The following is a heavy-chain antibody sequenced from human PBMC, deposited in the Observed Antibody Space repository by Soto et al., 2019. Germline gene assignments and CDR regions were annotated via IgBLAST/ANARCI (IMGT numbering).Heavy chain of an antibody. D-gene: IGHD2-15*01. CDR1: GGSISSGDYY. CDR3: ASIYCSGGSCYSWGFDP. J-gene: IGHJ5*02. CDR2: IYYSGST. V-gene: IGHV4-30-4*01. Sequence: QVQLQESGPGLVKPSQTLSLTCTVSGGSISSGDYYWSWIRQPPGKGLEWIGYIYYSGSTYYNPSLKSRVTISVDTSKNQFSLKLSSVTAADTAVYYCASIYCSGGSCYSWGFDPWGQGTLDTVSS.